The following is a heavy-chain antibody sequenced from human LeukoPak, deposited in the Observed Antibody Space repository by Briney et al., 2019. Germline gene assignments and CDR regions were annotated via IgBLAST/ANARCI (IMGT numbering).Heavy chain of an antibody. D-gene: IGHD2-15*01. Sequence: GESLKISCKGSGYSFTSYWIGWVRQMPGKGLEWMGIIYPGDSGTRYSPSFQGQVTISADKSISTAYLQWSSLKASDTAMYYCARRKHCSGGSCYSYYYYGMDVWGQGTTVTVSS. V-gene: IGHV5-51*01. CDR3: ARRKHCSGGSCYSYYYYGMDV. CDR2: IYPGDSGT. CDR1: GYSFTSYW. J-gene: IGHJ6*02.